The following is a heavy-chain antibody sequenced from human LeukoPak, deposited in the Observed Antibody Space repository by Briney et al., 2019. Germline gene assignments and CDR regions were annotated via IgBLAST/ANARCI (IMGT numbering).Heavy chain of an antibody. J-gene: IGHJ4*02. V-gene: IGHV3-23*01. D-gene: IGHD1-26*01. Sequence: GGSLRLSCAVSGFTFSDYAMSWVRQAPGKGLEWVLGISFSGRSTNYADSVKGRFIISRDNSNNTLYLQMNSLRAEDTAVYYCAKDREKAVGVTIFDHWGQGTLVTVSS. CDR3: AKDREKAVGVTIFDH. CDR1: GFTFSDYA. CDR2: ISFSGRST.